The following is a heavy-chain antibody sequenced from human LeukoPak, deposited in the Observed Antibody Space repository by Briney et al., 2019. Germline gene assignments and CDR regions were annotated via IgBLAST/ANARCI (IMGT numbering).Heavy chain of an antibody. D-gene: IGHD3-22*01. CDR2: ISSSGSTM. J-gene: IGHJ4*02. CDR1: GFTFRSYE. V-gene: IGHV3-48*03. Sequence: PGGSLRLSCAASGFTFRSYEMNWVRQAPGKGLEWVSYISSSGSTMYCADSVKGRFTISRDNAKNSLYLQMNSLRAEDTAVYYCATYYDSAGFDFDYWGQGTLVTVSS. CDR3: ATYYDSAGFDFDY.